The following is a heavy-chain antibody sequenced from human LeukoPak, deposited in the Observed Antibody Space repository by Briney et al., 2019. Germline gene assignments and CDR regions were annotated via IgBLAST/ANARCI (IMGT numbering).Heavy chain of an antibody. D-gene: IGHD3-22*01. V-gene: IGHV1-2*04. J-gene: IGHJ4*02. CDR2: INPNSGGT. CDR1: GYTFTSYD. CDR3: ARETYDSSGYYYAN. Sequence: ASVKVSCKASGYTFTSYDINWVRQAPGQGLEWMGWINPNSGGTNYAQKFQGWVTMTRDTSISTAYMELSRLRSDDTAVYYCARETYDSSGYYYANWGQGTLVTVSS.